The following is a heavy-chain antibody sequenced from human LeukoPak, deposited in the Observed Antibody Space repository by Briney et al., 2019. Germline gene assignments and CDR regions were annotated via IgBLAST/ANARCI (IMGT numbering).Heavy chain of an antibody. CDR2: FDPEDGET. V-gene: IGHV1-24*01. J-gene: IGHJ4*02. CDR3: AREWMAARRRYYFDN. D-gene: IGHD6-6*01. CDR1: GYTLTELS. Sequence: ASVKVSCKVSGYTLTELSMHWVRQAPGKGLEWMGGFDPEDGETIYAQKFQGRVTMTRDTSTSTVYMELSSLRSEDTAVYYCAREWMAARRRYYFDNWGQGTLVTVSS.